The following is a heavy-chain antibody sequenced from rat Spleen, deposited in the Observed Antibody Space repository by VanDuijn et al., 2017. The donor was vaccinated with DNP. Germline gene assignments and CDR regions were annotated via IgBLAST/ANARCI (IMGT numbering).Heavy chain of an antibody. CDR2: ISTSGGST. D-gene: IGHD1-11*01. J-gene: IGHJ1*01. CDR1: GFTFRDYG. V-gene: IGHV5-25*01. CDR3: ARHYGGYSYYWYFDF. Sequence: EVQLVESGGGLVQPGRSMKLSCVASGFTFRDYGMAWVRQAPTKGLEWVATISTSGGSTYYRDSVKGRFTISRDNAKSTLYLQMDSLRSEDTATYYCARHYGGYSYYWYFDFWGPGTMVTVSS.